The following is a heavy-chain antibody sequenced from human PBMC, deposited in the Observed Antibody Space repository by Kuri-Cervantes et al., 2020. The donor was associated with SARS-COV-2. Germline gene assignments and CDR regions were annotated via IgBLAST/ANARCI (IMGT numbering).Heavy chain of an antibody. CDR1: GYSISSGYY. V-gene: IGHV4-38-2*02. CDR2: IYHSGST. Sequence: ESLKISCAASGYSISSGYYWGWIRQPPGKGLEWIGSIYHSGSTNYNPSLKSRVTISGDTSKNQFSLKLRSVTAADTAVYYCAREGSDYYYYGMDVWGQGTTVTVSS. J-gene: IGHJ6*02. CDR3: AREGSDYYYYGMDV.